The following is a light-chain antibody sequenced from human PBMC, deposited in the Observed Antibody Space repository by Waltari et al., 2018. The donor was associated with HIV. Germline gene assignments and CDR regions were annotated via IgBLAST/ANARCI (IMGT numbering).Light chain of an antibody. V-gene: IGLV2-14*01. J-gene: IGLJ2*01. CDR1: SSDVGGYNY. Sequence: QSALTPPASVSGSLGQSITISCTGTSSDVGGYNYLSCDQQHPSKAPKLIIYEVSNRPSGLSNRFSGSKSGYTASLTISGLQAEDEADYYCSSYTSSFVVFGGGTKLTGL. CDR3: SSYTSSFVV. CDR2: EVS.